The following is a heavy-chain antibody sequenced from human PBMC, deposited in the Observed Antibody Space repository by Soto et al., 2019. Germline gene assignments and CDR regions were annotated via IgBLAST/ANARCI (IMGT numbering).Heavy chain of an antibody. CDR3: AKDRGALLWSEEHYYFDY. CDR2: ILYDGSKK. V-gene: IGHV3-30*18. D-gene: IGHD2-21*01. Sequence: GGSLRLSCAASGFTFSSYGMHWVRQTPGKGLEWVAVILYDGSKKYYADSMKGRFTISRDNSKNTLYLQMDSLRAEDTAFYYCAKDRGALLWSEEHYYFDYWGQGTLVTVSS. J-gene: IGHJ4*02. CDR1: GFTFSSYG.